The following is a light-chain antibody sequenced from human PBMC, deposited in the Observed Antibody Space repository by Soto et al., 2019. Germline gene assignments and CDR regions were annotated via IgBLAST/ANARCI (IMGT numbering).Light chain of an antibody. V-gene: IGKV3-11*01. CDR2: DAS. CDR1: QSVSSY. Sequence: EIVLTQSPATLSLSPGERATLSCRASQSVSSYLAWYQQKPGQAPRLLVYDASNGATGIPDRFSGSGSGTDFTLTISSLEPEDFAAYYCQQRSNWPRTFGQGTKV. J-gene: IGKJ1*01. CDR3: QQRSNWPRT.